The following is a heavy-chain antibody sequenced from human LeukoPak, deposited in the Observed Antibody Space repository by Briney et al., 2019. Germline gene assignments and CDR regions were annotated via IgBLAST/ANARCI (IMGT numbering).Heavy chain of an antibody. CDR1: GGSISSYY. J-gene: IGHJ6*02. V-gene: IGHV4-59*01. CDR2: IYYSGST. Sequence: SETLSLTCTVSGGSISSYYWSWIRQPPGKGLEWIGYIYYSGSTNYNPSLKSRVTISVDTSKSQFSLKLSSVTAADTAVYYCARNSSSPPYYYYGMDVWGQGTTVTVSS. D-gene: IGHD6-6*01. CDR3: ARNSSSPPYYYYGMDV.